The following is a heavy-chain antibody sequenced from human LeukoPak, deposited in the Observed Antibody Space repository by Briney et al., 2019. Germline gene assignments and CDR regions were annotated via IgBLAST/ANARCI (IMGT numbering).Heavy chain of an antibody. CDR2: IFSNDEK. CDR1: GFSLSNARMG. D-gene: IGHD2-2*01. J-gene: IGHJ3*02. CDR3: ACISSTSLRDAFDI. V-gene: IGHV2-26*04. Sequence: ESGPTLVNPTETLTLTCTVSGFSLSNARMGVSWIRQPPGKALEWLAHIFSNDEKSYSTSLKSRLTISKDTSKSQVVLTMTNMDPVDTATYYCACISSTSLRDAFDIWGQGTMVTVSS.